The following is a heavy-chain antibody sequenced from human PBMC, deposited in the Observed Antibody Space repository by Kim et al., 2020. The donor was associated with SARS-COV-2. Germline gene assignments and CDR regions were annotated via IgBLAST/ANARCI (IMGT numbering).Heavy chain of an antibody. J-gene: IGHJ1*01. CDR1: GGSINSGGYY. CDR2: IYSSGRT. D-gene: IGHD1-26*01. Sequence: SETLSLTCAVSGGSINSGGYYWTWIRQHPGKGLEWIGYIYSSGRTYYNPSLQSRLTISVDTSKNQFSLRVNSVTAADTAIYYCATSMGSFAQQWGQGTPVTVPS. CDR3: ATSMGSFAQQ. V-gene: IGHV4-31*11.